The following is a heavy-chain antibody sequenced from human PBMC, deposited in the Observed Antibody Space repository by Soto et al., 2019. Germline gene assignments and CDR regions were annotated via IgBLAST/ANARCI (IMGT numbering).Heavy chain of an antibody. J-gene: IGHJ3*02. V-gene: IGHV3-30*03. CDR3: AGYYYDSSASPLDI. CDR1: GFTFSSYG. CDR2: ISYDGSNK. D-gene: IGHD3-22*01. Sequence: QVQLVESGGGVVQPGRSLRLSCAASGFTFSSYGMHWVRQAPGKGLEWVAVISYDGSNKYYADSVKGRFTISRDNSKNTLYLQMNSLRAEDTAVYYCAGYYYDSSASPLDIWGQGTMVTVSS.